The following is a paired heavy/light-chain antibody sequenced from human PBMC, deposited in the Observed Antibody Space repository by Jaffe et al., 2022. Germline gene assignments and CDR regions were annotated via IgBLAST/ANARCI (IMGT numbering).Light chain of an antibody. CDR3: QQYYSTPELT. J-gene: IGKJ4*01. CDR2: WAS. V-gene: IGKV4-1*01. CDR1: QSVLYSSNNKNY. Sequence: DIVMTQSPDSLAVSLGERATINCKSSQSVLYSSNNKNYLAWYQQKPGQPPKLLIYWASTRESGVPDRFSGSGSGTDFTLTISSLQAEDVAVYYCQQYYSTPELTFGGGTKVEIK.
Heavy chain of an antibody. CDR2: IRSKAYGGTT. Sequence: EVQLVESGGGLVQPGRSLRLSCTASGFTFGDYAMSWVRQAPGKGLEWVGFIRSKAYGGTTEYAASVKGRFTISRDDSKSIAYLQMNSLKTEDTAVYYCTRALGDSSGYYYFSPTELAFDIWGQGTMVTVSS. CDR3: TRALGDSSGYYYFSPTELAFDI. D-gene: IGHD3-22*01. CDR1: GFTFGDYA. J-gene: IGHJ3*02. V-gene: IGHV3-49*04.